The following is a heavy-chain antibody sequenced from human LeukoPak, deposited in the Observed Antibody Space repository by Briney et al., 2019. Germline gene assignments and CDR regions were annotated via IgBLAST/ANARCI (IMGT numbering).Heavy chain of an antibody. D-gene: IGHD2-21*02. V-gene: IGHV3-48*04. Sequence: PGGSLRLSCAASGFKFRDYTMNWVRRAPGKGLEWISFVSGDGGTRFYADSVRGRFTISRDGAKRSHYLQMNNLRVEDTAIYHCVLSFISVRAVVTGGGFDIWGQGTKVTVSS. CDR3: VLSFISVRAVVTGGGFDI. CDR2: VSGDGGTR. J-gene: IGHJ3*02. CDR1: GFKFRDYT.